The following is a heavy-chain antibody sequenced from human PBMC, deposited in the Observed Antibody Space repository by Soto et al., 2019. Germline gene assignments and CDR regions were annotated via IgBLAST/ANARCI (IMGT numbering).Heavy chain of an antibody. Sequence: SETLSLTCTVSGDSISSGEYYWSWIRRPPGKGLEWIGYIYYSGYTYYNPSLKSRVAISIDTSKNQFSLKLSSVTAADTAVYYCARDCTSTSCYDYDYYTLDVWGQGTTVTVSS. V-gene: IGHV4-30-4*01. CDR2: IYYSGYT. J-gene: IGHJ6*02. CDR1: GDSISSGEYY. D-gene: IGHD2-2*01. CDR3: ARDCTSTSCYDYDYYTLDV.